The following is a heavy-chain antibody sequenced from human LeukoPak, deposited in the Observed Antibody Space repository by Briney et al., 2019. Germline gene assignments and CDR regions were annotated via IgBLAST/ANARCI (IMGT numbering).Heavy chain of an antibody. CDR2: INHSGST. J-gene: IGHJ6*02. V-gene: IGHV4-34*01. CDR3: ARVAGSGSYSAQYYYYYGMDV. CDR1: GGSFSGYY. Sequence: SETLSLTCAVYGGSFSGYYWSWIRQPPGKGLEWIGEINHSGSTNHNPSLKSRVTISVDTSKNQFSLKLSSVTAADTAVYYCARVAGSGSYSAQYYYYYGMDVWGQGTTVTVSS. D-gene: IGHD3-10*01.